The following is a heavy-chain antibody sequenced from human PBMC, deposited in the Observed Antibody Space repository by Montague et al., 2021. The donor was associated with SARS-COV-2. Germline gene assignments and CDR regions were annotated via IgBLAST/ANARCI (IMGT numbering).Heavy chain of an antibody. CDR3: ARGDLVAADLFDY. CDR1: GFSLTTSGGG. CDR2: IYWDDDK. J-gene: IGHJ4*02. Sequence: PALVKPTQTLTLTCTVSGFSLTTSGGGVGWIRQPPGKVVEWVELIYWDDDKRYSPPLKSRLTITKDTSKKQVVLTLTNMDPVDTATYYCARGDLVAADLFDYWGQGTLVTVSS. D-gene: IGHD2-2*01. V-gene: IGHV2-5*02.